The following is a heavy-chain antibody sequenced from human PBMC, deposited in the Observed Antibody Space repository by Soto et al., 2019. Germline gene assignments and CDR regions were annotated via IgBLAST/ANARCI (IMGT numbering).Heavy chain of an antibody. J-gene: IGHJ6*02. Sequence: HPGGSLRLSCAASGFTFSSYAMSWVRQAPGKGLEWVSAISGSGGSTYYADSVKGRFTISRDNSKNTLYLQMNSLRAEDTAVYYCANSHGGRTEGRVYSSGWYPTSVPYYYGMDVWGQGTTVTVSS. D-gene: IGHD6-19*01. CDR3: ANSHGGRTEGRVYSSGWYPTSVPYYYGMDV. CDR2: ISGSGGST. V-gene: IGHV3-23*01. CDR1: GFTFSSYA.